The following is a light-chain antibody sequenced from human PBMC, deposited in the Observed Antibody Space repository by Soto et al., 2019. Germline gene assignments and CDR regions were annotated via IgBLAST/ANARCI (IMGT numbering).Light chain of an antibody. CDR3: QQYNSYSWT. J-gene: IGKJ1*01. CDR1: QSISSW. CDR2: DAS. Sequence: DIPMNQSPSTLSASVGDRDTITCRASQSISSWLAWYQQKPGKAPKLLIYDASSLESGVPSRFSGNRSGTEFTLTISSLQPDDFATYYCQQYNSYSWTFGQGTKV. V-gene: IGKV1-5*01.